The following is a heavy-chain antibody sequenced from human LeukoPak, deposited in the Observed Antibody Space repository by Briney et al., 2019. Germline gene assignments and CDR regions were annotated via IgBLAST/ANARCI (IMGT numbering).Heavy chain of an antibody. CDR2: IYYSGST. CDR1: GGSISSYY. CDR3: ARTQLLSPTYYYYYMDV. J-gene: IGHJ6*03. V-gene: IGHV4-59*08. D-gene: IGHD2-2*01. Sequence: PSETLSLTCTVSGGSISSYYWSWIRQPPGKGLEWIGYIYYSGSTNYNPSLKSRGTISVDTSKNQFSLKLSSVTAADTAVYYCARTQLLSPTYYYYYMDVWGKGTTVTVSS.